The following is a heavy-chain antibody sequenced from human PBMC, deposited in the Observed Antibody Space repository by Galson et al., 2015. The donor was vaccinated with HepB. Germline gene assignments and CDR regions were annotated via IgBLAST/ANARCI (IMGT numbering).Heavy chain of an antibody. CDR2: ISYDGSNK. Sequence: SLRLSCAASGFTFSSYGMHWVRQAPGKGLEWVAVISYDGSNKYYADSVKGRFTISRDNSKNTLYLQMNSLRAEDTAVYYCPKTPGLQLGAFEIWGQGTMVTVSS. J-gene: IGHJ3*02. D-gene: IGHD5-24*01. CDR3: PKTPGLQLGAFEI. V-gene: IGHV3-30*18. CDR1: GFTFSSYG.